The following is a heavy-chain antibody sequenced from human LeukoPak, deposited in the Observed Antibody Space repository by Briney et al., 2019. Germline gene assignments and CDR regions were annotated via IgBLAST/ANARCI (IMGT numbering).Heavy chain of an antibody. D-gene: IGHD2-2*01. CDR1: GGSFGGYY. CDR3: ARGDGEIVVVPAANHFDY. Sequence: SETLSLTCAVYGGSFGGYYWSWIRQPPGKGLEWIGEINHSGSTNYNPSLKSRVTISVDTSKNQFSLKLSSVTAADTAVYYCARGDGEIVVVPAANHFDYWGQGTLVTVSS. V-gene: IGHV4-34*01. J-gene: IGHJ4*02. CDR2: INHSGST.